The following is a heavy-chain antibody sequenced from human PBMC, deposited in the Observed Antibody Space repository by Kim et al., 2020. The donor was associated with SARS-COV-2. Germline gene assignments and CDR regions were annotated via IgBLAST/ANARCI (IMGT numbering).Heavy chain of an antibody. CDR2: MNGDGTTT. Sequence: GGSPRLSCAASGFTFSGYWMHWVRQAPGKGLMWVSRMNGDGTTTYYADSVKGRFTISRDNAKNTLYLQMNSLRAEDTAVYYCLARHSDGSRDYFFDYWGQGTLVTVSS. CDR3: LARHSDGSRDYFFDY. J-gene: IGHJ4*02. D-gene: IGHD1-26*01. CDR1: GFTFSGYW. V-gene: IGHV3-74*01.